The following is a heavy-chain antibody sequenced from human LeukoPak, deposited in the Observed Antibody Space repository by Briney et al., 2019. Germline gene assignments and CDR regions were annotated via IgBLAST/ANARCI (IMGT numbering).Heavy chain of an antibody. Sequence: ASVKVSCKVSGYTLTELSMHWVRQAPGKGLEWMGGFDPEDGETIYAQKFQGRVTMTEDTSTHTACMELSSLRSEDTAVYYCATGYCSGGSCYGASSGFDPWGQGTLVTVSS. CDR3: ATGYCSGGSCYGASSGFDP. CDR2: FDPEDGET. CDR1: GYTLTELS. J-gene: IGHJ5*02. V-gene: IGHV1-24*01. D-gene: IGHD2-15*01.